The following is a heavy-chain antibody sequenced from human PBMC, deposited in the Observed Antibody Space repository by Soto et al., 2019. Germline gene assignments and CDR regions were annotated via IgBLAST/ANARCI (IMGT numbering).Heavy chain of an antibody. CDR2: VYYSGST. CDR1: GGSISSSTYY. V-gene: IGHV4-39*01. CDR3: ARHYYSGWLDIDY. J-gene: IGHJ4*02. Sequence: SETLSLTCTVSGGSISSSTYYWGWFRQPPGKGLEWIGSVYYSGSTYYNPSLKSRVTISVDTSKNQFSLKLSSVTAADTAVYYCARHYYSGWLDIDYWAQGTLVTVSS. D-gene: IGHD6-19*01.